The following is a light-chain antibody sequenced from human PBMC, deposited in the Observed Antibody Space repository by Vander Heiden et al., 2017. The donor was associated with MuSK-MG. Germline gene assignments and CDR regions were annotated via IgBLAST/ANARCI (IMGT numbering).Light chain of an antibody. CDR2: AAS. Sequence: DIQMTQSPSSLSASVGDRVTITCRASQSISSYLNWYQQKPGKAPKLLIYAASSLQSGVPSRFSGSGYGTDFTLTISSLQPEDFAPYYCQQNDSNPLWTFGQGTKVEIK. J-gene: IGKJ1*01. V-gene: IGKV1-39*01. CDR1: QSISSY. CDR3: QQNDSNPLWT.